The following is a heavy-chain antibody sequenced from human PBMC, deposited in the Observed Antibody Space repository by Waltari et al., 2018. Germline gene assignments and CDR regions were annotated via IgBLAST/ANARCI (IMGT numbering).Heavy chain of an antibody. Sequence: QVQLQQWGAGLLKPSETLSLTCAVYGGSFSGYYWSWIRQPPGKGLEWIGEINHSGSTNYNPSLKSRVTISVDTSKNQFSLKLSSVTAADTAVYYCARHLSRKMLAAAGTYNWFDPWGQGTLVTVSS. CDR3: ARHLSRKMLAAAGTYNWFDP. V-gene: IGHV4-34*01. CDR2: INHSGST. CDR1: GGSFSGYY. D-gene: IGHD6-13*01. J-gene: IGHJ5*02.